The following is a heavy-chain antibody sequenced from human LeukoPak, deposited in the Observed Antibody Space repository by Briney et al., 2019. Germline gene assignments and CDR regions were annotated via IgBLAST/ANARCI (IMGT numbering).Heavy chain of an antibody. Sequence: PSEPLSLTCTLSCLSVSSWGYYWIWLPPPPGKGREWRGYNYYSGSIHYNPSLKRRVTISRDTSKHQFSLNLSSVPATDSAVFYGAAVMHDAFDIWGQGGMVTVSS. J-gene: IGHJ3*02. CDR1: CLSVSSWGYY. CDR2: NYYSGSI. V-gene: IGHV4-61*08. D-gene: IGHD2-21*01. CDR3: AAVMHDAFDI.